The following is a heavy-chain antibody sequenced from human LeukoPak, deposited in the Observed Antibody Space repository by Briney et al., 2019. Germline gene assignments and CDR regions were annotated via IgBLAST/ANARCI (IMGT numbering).Heavy chain of an antibody. D-gene: IGHD6-13*01. CDR3: ARAVAAGTDS. V-gene: IGHV1-18*04. CDR1: GYTFTDYY. Sequence: ASVKVSCKASGYTFTDYYMLWVRQAPGQGLEWMGWISAYNGNTNYAQKLQGRVTMTTDTSTSTAYMELRSLRSDDTAVYYCARAVAAGTDSWGQGTLVTVSS. CDR2: ISAYNGNT. J-gene: IGHJ4*02.